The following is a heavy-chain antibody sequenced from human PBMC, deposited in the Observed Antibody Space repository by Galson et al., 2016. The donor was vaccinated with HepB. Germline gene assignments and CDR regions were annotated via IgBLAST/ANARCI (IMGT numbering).Heavy chain of an antibody. CDR2: INQDGNGR. J-gene: IGHJ3*02. D-gene: IGHD6-25*01. V-gene: IGHV3-7*01. CDR1: GFVFSAYW. CDR3: VSRYTSGI. Sequence: SLRLSCAASGFVFSAYWLRWVRQSPGKGLEWVASINQDGNGRYYVDSAKGRFIISRDNARTSLSLQMHSLRVDDTSIYYCVSRYTSGIWGPGTMVIVSS.